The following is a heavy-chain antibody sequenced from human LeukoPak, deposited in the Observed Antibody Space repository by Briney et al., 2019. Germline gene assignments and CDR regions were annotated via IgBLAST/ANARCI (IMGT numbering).Heavy chain of an antibody. D-gene: IGHD6-13*01. CDR1: GFTLSYFW. V-gene: IGHV3-7*01. Sequence: GGSLRPSCAPSGFTLSYFWITWGGQAPGKGLKWVASIKQDGSEKYYVDSVKGRFTISRDNAKNSLYLQMNTLRAEDTAVYYCLRDRGYSTYDCWGQGTLVTVSS. CDR3: LRDRGYSTYDC. CDR2: IKQDGSEK. J-gene: IGHJ4*02.